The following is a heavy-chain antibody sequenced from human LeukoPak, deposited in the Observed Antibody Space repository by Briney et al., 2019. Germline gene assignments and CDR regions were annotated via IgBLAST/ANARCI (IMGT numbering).Heavy chain of an antibody. J-gene: IGHJ3*02. CDR1: GFTVSSNY. D-gene: IGHD3-10*01. CDR3: ARDLAGGLWFGELLSYYGAFDI. V-gene: IGHV3-66*01. CDR2: IYSGGST. Sequence: PGGSLRLSCAASGFTVSSNYMSWVRQAPGKGLEWVSVIYSGGSTYYADSVKGRFTISRDNSKNTLYLQMNSLRAEDTAVYYCARDLAGGLWFGELLSYYGAFDIWGQGTMVTVSS.